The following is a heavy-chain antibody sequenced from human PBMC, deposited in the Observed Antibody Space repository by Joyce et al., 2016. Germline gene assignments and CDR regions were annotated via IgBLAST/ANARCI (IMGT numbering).Heavy chain of an antibody. V-gene: IGHV1-69*08. CDR3: ARDWVVTPMARTFDL. Sequence: QVQLVQSGAEVKSPGSSVKVSCKASGGAFSCYTVSWIRQAPGQGLQWMGRIIPVLNKPDYAQKFQGRVTITLDKSTSTAYLEVRSLRSEDSALYYCARDWVVTPMARTFDLWGQGTMVTVST. CDR2: IIPVLNKP. J-gene: IGHJ3*01. CDR1: GGAFSCYT. D-gene: IGHD2-21*02.